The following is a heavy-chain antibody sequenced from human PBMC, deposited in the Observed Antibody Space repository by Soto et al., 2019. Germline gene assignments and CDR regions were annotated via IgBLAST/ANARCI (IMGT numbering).Heavy chain of an antibody. V-gene: IGHV1-18*01. CDR1: GYTFTSYV. Sequence: QVQLVQSGAEVKKPGASVKVSCRASGYTFTSYVISWVRQAPAQGLEWMGWISAYNGNTNFAQKLQGRVTMTTDTSTSTAYMELRGLRSDDTAVYYGARVVATVAGPYGMDVWGQGTTVTVSS. CDR3: ARVVATVAGPYGMDV. J-gene: IGHJ6*02. CDR2: ISAYNGNT. D-gene: IGHD5-12*01.